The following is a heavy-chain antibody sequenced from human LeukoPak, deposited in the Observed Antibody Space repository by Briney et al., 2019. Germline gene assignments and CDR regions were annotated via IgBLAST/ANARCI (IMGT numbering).Heavy chain of an antibody. Sequence: PGGSLRLSCAASGFTFSSYEMNWVRQAPGEGLEWVSYISSSGSTIYYADSVKGRFTISRDNAKNSLYLQMNSLRAEDTAVYYCARDYSSGWDAFDIWGQGTMVTVSS. CDR3: ARDYSSGWDAFDI. CDR1: GFTFSSYE. J-gene: IGHJ3*02. CDR2: ISSSGSTI. V-gene: IGHV3-48*03. D-gene: IGHD6-19*01.